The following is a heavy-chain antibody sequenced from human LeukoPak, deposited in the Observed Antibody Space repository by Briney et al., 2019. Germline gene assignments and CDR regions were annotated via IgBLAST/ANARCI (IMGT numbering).Heavy chain of an antibody. Sequence: GGSLRPSCAASGFTFSTSTMSWVSQAPGKGLEWVSSLSGSSSYIYYANSVKGRFTISRDNAKKSLYLQMGSLRAEETAIYCCATEGALAQNWGQGTLVTVSS. CDR2: LSGSSSYI. CDR3: ATEGALAQN. J-gene: IGHJ4*02. D-gene: IGHD3-3*02. CDR1: GFTFSTST. V-gene: IGHV3-21*01.